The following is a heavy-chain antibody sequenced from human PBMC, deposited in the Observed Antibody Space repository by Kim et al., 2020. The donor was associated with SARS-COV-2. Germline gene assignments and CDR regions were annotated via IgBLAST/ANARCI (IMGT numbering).Heavy chain of an antibody. V-gene: IGHV1-24*01. J-gene: IGHJ4*02. Sequence: AQKFQGRVTMTEDTSTDTAYMELSSLRSEDTAVYYCATVENSSGYLAPFDYWGQGTLVTVSS. CDR3: ATVENSSGYLAPFDY. D-gene: IGHD3-22*01.